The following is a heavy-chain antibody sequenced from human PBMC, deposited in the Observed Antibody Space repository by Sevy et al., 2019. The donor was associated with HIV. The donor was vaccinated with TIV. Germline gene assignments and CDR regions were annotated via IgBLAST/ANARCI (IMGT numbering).Heavy chain of an antibody. D-gene: IGHD6-13*01. CDR3: ARGPSGAAAGRFDS. CDR1: GFTFSSYW. Sequence: GGFLRLSCAASGFTFSSYWINWVRQAPGEGLEWVANINQGGNQKHYMDSVKGRFTISRDNAKNAVYLQMNSMRVEDTAVYYCARGPSGAAAGRFDSWGQGTLVTVSS. J-gene: IGHJ4*02. V-gene: IGHV3-7*01. CDR2: INQGGNQK.